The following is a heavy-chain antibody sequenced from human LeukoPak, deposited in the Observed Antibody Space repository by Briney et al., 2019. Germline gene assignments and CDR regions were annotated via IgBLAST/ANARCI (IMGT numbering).Heavy chain of an antibody. Sequence: ASVKVSCKASGYTFTSYDINWVRQATGQGLEWMGLMNPNSGNTGYAQKFQGRVTITRNTSISTAYMELSSLRSEDTAVYYCARAISGSYPIYYYYMDVWGKGTTVTVSS. V-gene: IGHV1-8*03. CDR3: ARAISGSYPIYYYYMDV. D-gene: IGHD1-26*01. CDR1: GYTFTSYD. J-gene: IGHJ6*03. CDR2: MNPNSGNT.